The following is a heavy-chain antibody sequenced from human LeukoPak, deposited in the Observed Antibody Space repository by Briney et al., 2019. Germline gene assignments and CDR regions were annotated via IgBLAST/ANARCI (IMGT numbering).Heavy chain of an antibody. J-gene: IGHJ6*02. D-gene: IGHD2-15*01. Sequence: GGSLRLSCAASGFTFSSYSMSWVRQAPGKGLEWVSSICSSSSYIFYANSVKGRFNISRDNAKNSLYLQMNSLRAEDTAVYYCAAELGDCTGGSCFYSGIDVCGQGTTATVS. V-gene: IGHV3-21*01. CDR2: ICSSSSYI. CDR1: GFTFSSYS. CDR3: AAELGDCTGGSCFYSGIDV.